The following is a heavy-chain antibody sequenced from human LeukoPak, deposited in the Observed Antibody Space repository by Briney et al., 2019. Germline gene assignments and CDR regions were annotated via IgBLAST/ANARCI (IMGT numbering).Heavy chain of an antibody. D-gene: IGHD6-19*01. Sequence: PSETLSLTCTVSGASISTYYWSWIRQPAGKGLEWIGRIYTSGSTNYNPSLKSRVTMSVDTSKNQFSLKLSSVTAADTAVYYCARDQGYSSGWYVPGIDYWGQGTLVTVSS. CDR2: IYTSGST. V-gene: IGHV4-4*07. CDR3: ARDQGYSSGWYVPGIDY. J-gene: IGHJ4*02. CDR1: GASISTYY.